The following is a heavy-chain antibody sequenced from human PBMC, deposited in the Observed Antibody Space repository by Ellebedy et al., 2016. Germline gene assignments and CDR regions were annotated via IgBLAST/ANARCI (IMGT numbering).Heavy chain of an antibody. J-gene: IGHJ3*02. Sequence: SETLSLTCIVSDDSIPDNYWSWIRQPPGKEPDYIGYIYYTGITNYNPSLMGRATISIDTSTKQLSLNLTSVTAADTAVYFGARTARVPNMWGQGTLVTVSS. CDR1: DDSIPDNY. CDR2: IYYTGIT. D-gene: IGHD4/OR15-4a*01. V-gene: IGHV4-59*01. CDR3: ARTARVPNM.